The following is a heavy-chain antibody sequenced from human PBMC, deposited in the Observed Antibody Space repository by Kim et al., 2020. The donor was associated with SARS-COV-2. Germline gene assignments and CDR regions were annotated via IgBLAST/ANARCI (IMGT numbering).Heavy chain of an antibody. V-gene: IGHV1-18*01. Sequence: ASVKVSCKASGYTFTSYGISWVRQAPGQGLEWMGWISAYNGNTNYAQKLQGRVTMTTDTSTSTAYMELRSLRSDDTAVYYCARDEVDYDFWSGENTYYYYGMDVWGQGTTVTVSS. CDR2: ISAYNGNT. CDR1: GYTFTSYG. D-gene: IGHD3-3*01. J-gene: IGHJ6*02. CDR3: ARDEVDYDFWSGENTYYYYGMDV.